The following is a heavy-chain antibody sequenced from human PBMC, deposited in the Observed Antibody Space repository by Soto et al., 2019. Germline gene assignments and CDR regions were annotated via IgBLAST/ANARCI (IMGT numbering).Heavy chain of an antibody. CDR2: IYHSGST. Sequence: SETLSLTCAVSGGSISSSNWWSWVRQPPGKGLEWIGEIYHSGSTNYNPSLKSRVTISVDKSKNQFSLKLSSVTAADTAVYYCARLNEDEDRGLDVWGQGTTVTVSS. CDR3: ARLNEDEDRGLDV. J-gene: IGHJ6*02. V-gene: IGHV4-4*02. D-gene: IGHD2-15*01. CDR1: GGSISSSNW.